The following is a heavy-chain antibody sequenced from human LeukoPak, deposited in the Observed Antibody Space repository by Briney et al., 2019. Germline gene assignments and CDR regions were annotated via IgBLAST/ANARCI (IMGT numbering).Heavy chain of an antibody. V-gene: IGHV4-39*01. CDR1: GGSISSSSYY. CDR2: IYYSGST. CDR3: ARHRNSGSLGGLCYYFDY. D-gene: IGHD1-26*01. J-gene: IGHJ4*02. Sequence: PSETLSLTCTVSGGSISSSSYYGGWIRQPPGKGLEWIGSIYYSGSTYNHPSLKSRVTISVDTSKNQFSLKLSSVTAAATAEYYCARHRNSGSLGGLCYYFDYWGQGTLVTVSS.